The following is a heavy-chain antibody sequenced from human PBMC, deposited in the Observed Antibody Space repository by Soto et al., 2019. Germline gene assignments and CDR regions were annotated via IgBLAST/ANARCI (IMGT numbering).Heavy chain of an antibody. CDR2: INHSGTT. Sequence: SETLSLTCAVYGGSFIDYYWNWILQPPWKGLEWIGEINHSGTTNYNPSLKSRVTISVDTSKNQFSLKLSSVTAADTAVYYCARGMRGNYYDSSCHDYWGQGTLVTVSS. J-gene: IGHJ4*02. V-gene: IGHV4-34*01. D-gene: IGHD3-22*01. CDR3: ARGMRGNYYDSSCHDY. CDR1: GGSFIDYY.